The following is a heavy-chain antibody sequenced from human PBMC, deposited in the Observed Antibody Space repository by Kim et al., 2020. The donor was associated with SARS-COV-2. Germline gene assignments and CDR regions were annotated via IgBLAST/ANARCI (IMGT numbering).Heavy chain of an antibody. Sequence: NPHSTSRVNMSVDKSKNQFSLKLSSVTAADTAVYYCARAVTGREDVGYWGQGTLVTVSS. J-gene: IGHJ4*02. CDR3: ARAVTGREDVGY. V-gene: IGHV4-4*02. D-gene: IGHD6-19*01.